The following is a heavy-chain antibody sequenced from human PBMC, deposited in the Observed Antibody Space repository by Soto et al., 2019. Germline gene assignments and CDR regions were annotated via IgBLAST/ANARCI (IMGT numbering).Heavy chain of an antibody. CDR3: AREAYCISTSCPLDY. D-gene: IGHD2-2*01. CDR2: IIPIFGTA. V-gene: IGHV1-69*13. J-gene: IGHJ4*02. Sequence: SVKVSCKASGGTFSSYAISWVRQAPGQGLEWMGGIIPIFGTANYAQKFQGRVTITADESTSTAYMELSSLRSEDTAVYYCAREAYCISTSCPLDYWGQGTLVTVSS. CDR1: GGTFSSYA.